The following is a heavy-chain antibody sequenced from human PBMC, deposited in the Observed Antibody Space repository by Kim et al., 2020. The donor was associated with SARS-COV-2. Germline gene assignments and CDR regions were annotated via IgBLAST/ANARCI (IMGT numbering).Heavy chain of an antibody. CDR1: GGSISSSSYY. Sequence: SETLSLTCTVSGGSISSSSYYWGWIRQPPGKGLEWIGSIYYSGSTYYNPSLKSRVTISVDTSKNQFSLKLSSVTAADTAVYYCARNPQGLSRKRQFDYWGQGTLVTVSS. J-gene: IGHJ4*02. CDR3: ARNPQGLSRKRQFDY. V-gene: IGHV4-39*07. CDR2: IYYSGST. D-gene: IGHD2-2*01.